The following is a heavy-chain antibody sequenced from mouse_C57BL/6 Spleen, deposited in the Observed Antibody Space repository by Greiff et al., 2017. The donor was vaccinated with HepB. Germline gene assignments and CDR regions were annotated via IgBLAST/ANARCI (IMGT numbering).Heavy chain of an antibody. V-gene: IGHV1-53*01. CDR2: INPSNGGT. CDR3: ARPAGSNWYFDV. CDR1: GYTFTSYW. D-gene: IGHD5-1*01. J-gene: IGHJ1*03. Sequence: QVQLQQPGTELVKPGASVKLSCTASGYTFTSYWMHWVKQRPGQGLEWIGNINPSNGGTNYNEKFKSKATLTVDKSSSTAYMQLSSLTSEDSAVEYWARPAGSNWYFDVWGTGTTVTVSS.